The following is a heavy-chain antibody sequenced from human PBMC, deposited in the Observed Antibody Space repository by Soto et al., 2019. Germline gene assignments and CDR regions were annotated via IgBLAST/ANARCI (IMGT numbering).Heavy chain of an antibody. V-gene: IGHV4-39*01. CDR2: IYYSGNT. CDR1: GGSISSSSYY. Sequence: SETLSLTCTVSGGSISSSSYYWGWIRQPPGKGLEWIGSIYYSGNTYYNPSLKSRVTISVDTSKNQFSLKLSSVTAADTAFFSCAFLLILLSYDSGGYPGPFDSWGRGTLVPVSS. CDR3: AFLLILLSYDSGGYPGPFDS. D-gene: IGHD3-22*01. J-gene: IGHJ4*02.